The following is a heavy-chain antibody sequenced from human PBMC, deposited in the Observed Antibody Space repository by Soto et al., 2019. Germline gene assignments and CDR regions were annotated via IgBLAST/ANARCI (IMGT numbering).Heavy chain of an antibody. CDR1: GFTFSSYG. CDR2: IWYDGSNK. D-gene: IGHD6-13*01. Sequence: QVQLVESGGGVVQPGRSLRLSCAASGFTFSSYGMHWVRQAPGKGLEWVAVIWYDGSNKYYADSVKGRFTISRDNSKNALYLQMNSLQAEDTAVYYCARVWSSRYSDYWGQGTLVTVSS. V-gene: IGHV3-33*01. CDR3: ARVWSSRYSDY. J-gene: IGHJ4*02.